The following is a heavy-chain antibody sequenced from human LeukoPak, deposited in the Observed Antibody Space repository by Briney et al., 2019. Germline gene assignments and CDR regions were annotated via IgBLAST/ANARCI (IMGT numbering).Heavy chain of an antibody. CDR3: AREGSFYYYDSSGYYGYFDY. J-gene: IGHJ4*02. V-gene: IGHV3-21*01. Sequence: GGSLRLSCAASGFTFSSYSMNWVRQAPGKGLEWVSSISSSSSYISYADSVKGRFTISRDSAKNSLYLQMYSLRAEDTAVYYCAREGSFYYYDSSGYYGYFDYWGQGTLVTVSS. CDR1: GFTFSSYS. CDR2: ISSSSSYI. D-gene: IGHD3-22*01.